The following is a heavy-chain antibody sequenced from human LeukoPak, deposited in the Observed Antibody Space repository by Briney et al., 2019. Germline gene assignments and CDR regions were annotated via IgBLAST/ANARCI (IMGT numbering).Heavy chain of an antibody. Sequence: GRSLRLSCAASGFTFSSYAMHWVRQAPGKGLEWVAVISYDGSNKYYADSVKGRFTISRDNSKNTLYLQMNSLRAEDTAVYYCARTPSSPDAFDIWGQGTMVTVSS. CDR1: GFTFSSYA. CDR2: ISYDGSNK. J-gene: IGHJ3*02. V-gene: IGHV3-30-3*01. D-gene: IGHD6-6*01. CDR3: ARTPSSPDAFDI.